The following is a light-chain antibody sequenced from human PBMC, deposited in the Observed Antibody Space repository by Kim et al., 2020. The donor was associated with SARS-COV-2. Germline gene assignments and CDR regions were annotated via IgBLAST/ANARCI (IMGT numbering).Light chain of an antibody. CDR3: LLSFSGSAYV. V-gene: IGLV7-46*01. Sequence: QAVVTQEPSLTVSPGGTVTLTCGSSTGGVTSCHYAYWLQQKPGQAPRTLIYDTSKKHSWTPARFSGSLLGGKAALTLSGAQPEDEADYYCLLSFSGSAYVFGTGTKVTVL. J-gene: IGLJ1*01. CDR2: DTS. CDR1: TGGVTSCHY.